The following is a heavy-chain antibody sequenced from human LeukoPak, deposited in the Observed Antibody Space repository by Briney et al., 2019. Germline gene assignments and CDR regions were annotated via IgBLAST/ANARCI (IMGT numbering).Heavy chain of an antibody. J-gene: IGHJ4*02. CDR3: ARRSTIAAPLDY. D-gene: IGHD6-13*01. CDR1: GFTFDDYG. CDR2: INWNGGST. V-gene: IGHV3-20*04. Sequence: GGSLRLSCAASGFTFDDYGLTWVRQAPGKGLEWVSGINWNGGSTAYADSVKGRFTISRDNAKNSLYLQMNSLRADDTAVYYCARRSTIAAPLDYWGQGTLVTVSS.